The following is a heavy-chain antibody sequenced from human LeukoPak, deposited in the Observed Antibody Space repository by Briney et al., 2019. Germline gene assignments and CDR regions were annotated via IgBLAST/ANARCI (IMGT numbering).Heavy chain of an antibody. J-gene: IGHJ4*02. CDR1: GLIFSNYW. V-gene: IGHV3-7*01. CDR3: ARENSHHPPYTLDY. D-gene: IGHD1-14*01. CDR2: IKQDGSEK. Sequence: GGSLRLSCAGSGLIFSNYWMTWVRQAPGKGLEWVANIKQDGSEKYSVDSVKGRFTIYRDNAKNSLYLQMHSLRPEDTAVYYCARENSHHPPYTLDYWGQGTLVTVSS.